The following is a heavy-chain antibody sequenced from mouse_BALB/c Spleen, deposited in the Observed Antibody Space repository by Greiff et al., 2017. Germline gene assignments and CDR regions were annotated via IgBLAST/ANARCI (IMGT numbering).Heavy chain of an antibody. J-gene: IGHJ2*01. D-gene: IGHD2-14*01. CDR3: ARVDYRYGGLY. V-gene: IGHV1S135*01. CDR1: GYTFTSYW. Sequence: EVQLQQPGAELVKPGASVKLSCKASGYTFTSYWMHWVKQSHGKSLEWIGYIDPYNGGTSYNQKFKGKATLTVDKSSSTAYMHLNSLTSEDSAVYYCARVDYRYGGLYWGQGTTLTVSS. CDR2: IDPYNGGT.